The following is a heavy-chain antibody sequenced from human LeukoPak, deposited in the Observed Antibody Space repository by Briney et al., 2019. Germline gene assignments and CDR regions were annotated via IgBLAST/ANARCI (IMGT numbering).Heavy chain of an antibody. Sequence: GASLKICCEGSGSSITSYWIGWVRPMPGKGLERMGIIYPGDSDTRYSPSFQGQVTISADKSISTAYLQWSSLKASDTAMYYCARTETYYGSGSYFDAFDIWGQGTMVTVSS. J-gene: IGHJ3*02. CDR3: ARTETYYGSGSYFDAFDI. CDR1: GSSITSYW. CDR2: IYPGDSDT. D-gene: IGHD3-10*01. V-gene: IGHV5-51*01.